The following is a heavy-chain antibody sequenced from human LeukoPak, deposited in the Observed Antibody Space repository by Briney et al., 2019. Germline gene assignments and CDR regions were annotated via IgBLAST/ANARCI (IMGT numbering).Heavy chain of an antibody. D-gene: IGHD2-8*01. V-gene: IGHV3-73*01. Sequence: PGGSLRLSCAASGFTFSGSAMHWVRQASGKGLEWVGRIRSKANSYATAYAASVKGRFTISRDDSKNTAYLQMNSLKTEDTAVYYCTRQDTKEDVNWFDPWGQGTLVTVSS. J-gene: IGHJ5*02. CDR2: IRSKANSYAT. CDR3: TRQDTKEDVNWFDP. CDR1: GFTFSGSA.